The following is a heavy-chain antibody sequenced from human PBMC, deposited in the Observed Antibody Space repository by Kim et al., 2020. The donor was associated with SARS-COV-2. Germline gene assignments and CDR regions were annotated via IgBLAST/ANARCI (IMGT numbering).Heavy chain of an antibody. CDR1: GGTFSSYA. D-gene: IGHD2-2*01. Sequence: SVKVSCKASGGTFSSYAISWVRQAPGQGLEWMGGIIPIFCTANYAQKFQGRVTITADESTSTAYMELSSLRSEDTAVYYCARGGYCSSTSCYLAVLINWFDPWGQGTLVTVSS. V-gene: IGHV1-69*13. J-gene: IGHJ5*02. CDR3: ARGGYCSSTSCYLAVLINWFDP. CDR2: IIPIFCTA.